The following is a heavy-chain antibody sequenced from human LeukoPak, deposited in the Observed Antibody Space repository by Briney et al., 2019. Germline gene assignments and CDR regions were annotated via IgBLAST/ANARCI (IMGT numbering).Heavy chain of an antibody. Sequence: SETLSLTCTVSGCSISSSSYYWGWIRQPPGKGLEWIGSIYYSGSTYYNPSLKSRVTISVDTSKNQFSLKLSSVTAADTAVYYCARDEGAFDIWSQGTMVTVSS. J-gene: IGHJ3*02. CDR2: IYYSGST. V-gene: IGHV4-39*07. CDR1: GCSISSSSYY. CDR3: ARDEGAFDI.